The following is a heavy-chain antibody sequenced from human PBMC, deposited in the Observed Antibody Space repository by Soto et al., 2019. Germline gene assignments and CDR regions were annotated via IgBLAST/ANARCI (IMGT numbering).Heavy chain of an antibody. D-gene: IGHD6-13*01. CDR3: AKYGSKSSPHYLDY. CDR2: IFGGGGDT. J-gene: IGHJ4*02. V-gene: IGHV3-23*01. CDR1: GFTFSNYA. Sequence: PGGSLRLSCAVSGFTFSNYAVGWVRQAPGMGLEWVSSIFGGGGDTYYTDSVKGRFTISRDSSENTVFLQMNSLRAEDTALYYCAKYGSKSSPHYLDYWGQGALVTAPQ.